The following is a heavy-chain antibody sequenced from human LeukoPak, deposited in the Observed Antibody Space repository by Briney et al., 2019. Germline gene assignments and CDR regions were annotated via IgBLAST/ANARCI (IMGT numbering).Heavy chain of an antibody. CDR1: GFTFSDFW. CDR3: ARDHTVDGLVFDY. V-gene: IGHV3-7*01. D-gene: IGHD6-19*01. J-gene: IGHJ4*02. CDR2: IKQDGSEK. Sequence: QPGGSLRLSCAASGFTFSDFWTNWVRQAPGKGLEWVASIKQDGSEKYYVDSVKGRFSISRDNAKNSLHLQMNSLRAEDTAVYYCARDHTVDGLVFDYWDQGILVTVSS.